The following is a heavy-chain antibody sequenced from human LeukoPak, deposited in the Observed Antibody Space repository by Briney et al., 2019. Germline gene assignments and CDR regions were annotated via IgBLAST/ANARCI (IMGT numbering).Heavy chain of an antibody. CDR2: ITSSGSTI. Sequence: GGSLRLSCAPSGFTFSRYEMNCVRHAPGKGQEWVSYITSSGSTIYYAASVKGRFTISIDKAKNSVYLQMNSLRAEDTAVYYCAKVPDTAMFDPWGQGTLVTVSS. CDR1: GFTFSRYE. CDR3: AKVPDTAMFDP. V-gene: IGHV3-48*03. J-gene: IGHJ5*02. D-gene: IGHD5-18*01.